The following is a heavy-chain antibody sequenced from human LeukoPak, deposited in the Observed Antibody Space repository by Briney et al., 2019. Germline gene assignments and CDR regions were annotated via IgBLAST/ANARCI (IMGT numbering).Heavy chain of an antibody. D-gene: IGHD3-3*01. CDR1: GFTFSSYG. V-gene: IGHV3-30*18. CDR2: ISYDGSNK. CDR3: AKVDGITIFEVFDY. J-gene: IGHJ4*02. Sequence: GGSLRLSCAASGFTFSSYGMHWVRQAPGKGLEWVAVISYDGSNKYYADSVKGRFTISRDNSKNTLYLQMNSLRAEDTAVYYCAKVDGITIFEVFDYWGQGTLVTVSS.